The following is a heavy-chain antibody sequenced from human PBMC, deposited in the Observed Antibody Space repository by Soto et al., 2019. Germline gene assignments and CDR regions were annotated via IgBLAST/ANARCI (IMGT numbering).Heavy chain of an antibody. CDR3: ARVDPYCGGDCYYAFDI. CDR1: GYTFTSYG. Sequence: ASVKVSCKASGYTFTSYGISWVRQAPGQGLERMGWISAYNGNTNYAQKLQGRVTMTTDTSTSTAYMELRSLRSDDTAVYYCARVDPYCGGDCYYAFDIWGQGTMVTVSS. D-gene: IGHD2-21*02. J-gene: IGHJ3*02. CDR2: ISAYNGNT. V-gene: IGHV1-18*01.